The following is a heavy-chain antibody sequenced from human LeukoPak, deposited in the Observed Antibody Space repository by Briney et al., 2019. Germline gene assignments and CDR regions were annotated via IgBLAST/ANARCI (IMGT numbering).Heavy chain of an antibody. D-gene: IGHD3-22*01. CDR2: IIPIFGTA. CDR1: GGTFSSYA. J-gene: IGHJ5*02. V-gene: IGHV1-69*05. CDR3: ARAGGDYYDSSGDNNWFDP. Sequence: VASVKVSCKASGGTFSSYAISWVRQAPGQGLEWMGGIIPIFGTANYAQKFQGRVTITTDESTSTAYMELSSLRSEDTAVYYCARAGGDYYDSSGDNNWFDPWGQGTLVTVSS.